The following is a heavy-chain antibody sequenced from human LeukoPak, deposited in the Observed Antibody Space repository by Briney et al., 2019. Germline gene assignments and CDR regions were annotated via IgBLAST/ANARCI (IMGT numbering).Heavy chain of an antibody. CDR2: INQDGSDK. D-gene: IGHD6-13*01. CDR1: AFTFSSSW. CDR3: AREPAAGQGDWFDP. Sequence: GGSLKLSCAASAFTFSSSWMSWVRQAPGKGLEWVANINQDGSDKYYVDSVKGRFTISRDNAKNSLYLQMNSLRAEDTAVYYCAREPAAGQGDWFDPWDQGTLVTVSS. J-gene: IGHJ5*02. V-gene: IGHV3-7*05.